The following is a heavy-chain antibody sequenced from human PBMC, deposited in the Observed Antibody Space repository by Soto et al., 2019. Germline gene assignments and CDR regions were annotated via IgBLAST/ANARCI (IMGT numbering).Heavy chain of an antibody. CDR2: LKSEAAGGTT. D-gene: IGHD3-22*01. V-gene: IGHV3-15*01. Sequence: LRLSCAASGFAFSSAWMSWVRQAAGKGLEWVGRLKSEAAGGTTDYAAPVKGRFTISRDDSKNTLYLQMNSLKTDDTAVYYCSYDSSRGDYWGLGTLVTVSS. CDR3: SYDSSRGDY. J-gene: IGHJ4*02. CDR1: GFAFSSAW.